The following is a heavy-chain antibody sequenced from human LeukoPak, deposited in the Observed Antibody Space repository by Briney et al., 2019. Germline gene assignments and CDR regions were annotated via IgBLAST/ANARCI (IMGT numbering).Heavy chain of an antibody. D-gene: IGHD5-12*01. V-gene: IGHV3-33*06. J-gene: IGHJ3*02. CDR3: AKSNGYDSFGAFDI. Sequence: PGGSLRLSCAASGFTFSSYGMHWVRQAPGKGLEWVAVIWYDGSNKYYADSVKGRFTISRDNSKNTLYLQMNSLRAEDTAVYYCAKSNGYDSFGAFDIWGQGTMATVSS. CDR2: IWYDGSNK. CDR1: GFTFSSYG.